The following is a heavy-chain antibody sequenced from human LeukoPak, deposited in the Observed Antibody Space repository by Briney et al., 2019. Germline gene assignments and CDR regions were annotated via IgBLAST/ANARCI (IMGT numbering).Heavy chain of an antibody. J-gene: IGHJ3*02. CDR1: GFTFSDYT. CDR2: ISSTGGTI. CDR3: ARGYSRAAFDI. Sequence: PGGSLRLSCAASGFTFSDYTMNWVRQAPGKGLEWVSFISSTGGTIYYADSVKGRFTVSRDNGKNSLLLQMNSLRAEDTALYYCARGYSRAAFDIWGQGTVVAVSS. D-gene: IGHD2-15*01. V-gene: IGHV3-48*01.